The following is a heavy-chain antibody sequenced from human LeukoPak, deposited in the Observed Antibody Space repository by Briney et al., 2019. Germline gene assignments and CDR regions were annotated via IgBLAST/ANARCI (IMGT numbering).Heavy chain of an antibody. Sequence: PGGTLRLSCTTSGFTLGDYSMSWFRQAPGKGLEWVGFIRSKGYGGTAEYAASVKGRFTISRDDSNSIAYLQMDSLKTEDTAVYYCTREIRYFDWFQADYWGQGTLVTVSS. CDR3: TREIRYFDWFQADY. V-gene: IGHV3-49*03. J-gene: IGHJ4*02. CDR1: GFTLGDYS. CDR2: IRSKGYGGTA. D-gene: IGHD3-9*01.